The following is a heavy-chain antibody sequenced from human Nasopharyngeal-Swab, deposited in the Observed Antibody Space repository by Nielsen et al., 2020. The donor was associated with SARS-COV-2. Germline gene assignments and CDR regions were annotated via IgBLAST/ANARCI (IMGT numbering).Heavy chain of an antibody. Sequence: GGSLRLSCAASGFTFSSYGMHWVRQAPGKGLEWVALISYDGSNKYYADSVKGRLTISRDNSKNTLYLQMNSLRAEDTAVYYCAKVYGGSEFDPWGQGTLVTVSS. CDR2: ISYDGSNK. V-gene: IGHV3-30*18. CDR3: AKVYGGSEFDP. J-gene: IGHJ5*02. D-gene: IGHD4-23*01. CDR1: GFTFSSYG.